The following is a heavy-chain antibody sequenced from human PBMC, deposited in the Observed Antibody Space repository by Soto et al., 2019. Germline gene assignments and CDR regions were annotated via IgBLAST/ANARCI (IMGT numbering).Heavy chain of an antibody. CDR2: IIPIFGTA. CDR3: ARGIATGQLDP. V-gene: IGHV1-69*05. J-gene: IGHJ5*02. CDR1: GGTFSRYA. D-gene: IGHD2-15*01. Sequence: AVKVSCKASGGTFSRYAIRWVLQAPGQGLEWMGGIIPIFGTANYAQKFQGRVIITRDTSASTAYMDLSSLRSEDTAVYYCARGIATGQLDPWGQGTLVTDSS.